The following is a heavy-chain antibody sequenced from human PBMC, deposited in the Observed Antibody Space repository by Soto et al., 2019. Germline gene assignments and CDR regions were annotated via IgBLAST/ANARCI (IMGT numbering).Heavy chain of an antibody. CDR1: GFTFINAW. D-gene: IGHD2-15*01. Sequence: EVQLVESGGGLVNPGGSLRLSCAGSGFTFINAWMSWVRQTSGKGLEWVGRVMSKTDGGATDYAAPVKGRFTISRDDSKDTLYLQMNSLRTDDTAVYYCAAGTGRTDFDYWGQGTLVTVSS. J-gene: IGHJ4*02. V-gene: IGHV3-15*01. CDR2: VMSKTDGGAT. CDR3: AAGTGRTDFDY.